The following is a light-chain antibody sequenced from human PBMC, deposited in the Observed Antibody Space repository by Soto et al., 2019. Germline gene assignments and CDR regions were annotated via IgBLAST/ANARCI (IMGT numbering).Light chain of an antibody. CDR2: EVS. J-gene: IGLJ1*01. CDR1: SSDVGGYNY. CDR3: NSYTDTSTFV. Sequence: QSVLTQPASVSGSPGQSITISCTGTSSDVGGYNYVSWYQQHPGKAPKLMMSEVSNRPSGVSNRFSGSRSGNTASPTISGLQSEDEAEYYCNSYTDTSTFVFGSGTKLTVL. V-gene: IGLV2-14*01.